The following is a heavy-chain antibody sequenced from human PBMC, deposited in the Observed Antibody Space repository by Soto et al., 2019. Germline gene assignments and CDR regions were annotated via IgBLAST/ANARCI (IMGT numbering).Heavy chain of an antibody. CDR2: ISASGSST. CDR3: AKDLYYHDRGSHSAQPAGLH. D-gene: IGHD3-22*01. CDR1: GFTFSNHV. Sequence: GGSLRLSCATSGFTFSNHVMTLVHQAPGKGLEWVSGISASGSSTYYPDSVKGRFTISRDNSKNTLDLEMNVLRDEVTAGFYCAKDLYYHDRGSHSAQPAGLHWGRGTLVTVAS. J-gene: IGHJ4*02. V-gene: IGHV3-23*01.